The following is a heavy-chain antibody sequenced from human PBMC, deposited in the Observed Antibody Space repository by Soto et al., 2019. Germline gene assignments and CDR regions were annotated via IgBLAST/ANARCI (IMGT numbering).Heavy chain of an antibody. CDR2: INPNSGGT. D-gene: IGHD2-8*01. CDR3: ARDNANYYYYGMDV. CDR1: GYTFTGYY. J-gene: IGHJ6*02. V-gene: IGHV1-2*04. Sequence: ASVKVSCKASGYTFTGYYMHWVRQAPGQGLEWMGWINPNSGGTNYAQKFQGWVTMTRDTSISTAYMELSRLRSDDTAVYYCARDNANYYYYGMDVRGQGTTVTVSS.